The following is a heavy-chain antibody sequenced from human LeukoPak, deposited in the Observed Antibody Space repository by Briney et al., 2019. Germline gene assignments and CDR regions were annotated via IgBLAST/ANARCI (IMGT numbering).Heavy chain of an antibody. CDR1: GGSLSGFY. D-gene: IGHD3-10*01. CDR3: ARWALHRDPGIDY. J-gene: IGHJ4*02. V-gene: IGHV4-59*01. CDR2: IYYSGST. Sequence: SETLSLTCNLSGGSLSGFYWSWIRQPPGKGLEWIGYIYYSGSTNYNPSLKSRVTISVDTSKNQFSLKLSSVTAADTAVYYCARWALHRDPGIDYWGQGTLVTVSS.